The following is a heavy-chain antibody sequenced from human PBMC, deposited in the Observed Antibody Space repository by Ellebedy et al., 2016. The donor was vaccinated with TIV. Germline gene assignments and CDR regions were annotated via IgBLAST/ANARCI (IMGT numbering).Heavy chain of an antibody. CDR3: ARMSGSPRGY. J-gene: IGHJ4*02. CDR1: GYPLTDDY. V-gene: IGHV1-2*02. CDR2: IDPRSGGT. D-gene: IGHD3-10*01. Sequence: ASVKVSCKASGYPLTDDYVHWVRQAPGQGLEWMGCIDPRSGGTEYEQKSLGRVTMTSDSFLSTVYMQLTRLGSDDTAVYYCARMSGSPRGYWGQGTLVTVSS.